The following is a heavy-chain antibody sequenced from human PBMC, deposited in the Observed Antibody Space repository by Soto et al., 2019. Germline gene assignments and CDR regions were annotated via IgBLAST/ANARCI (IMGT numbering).Heavy chain of an antibody. Sequence: GGSLRLSCAASGFTFSSYGMHWVRQAPGKGLEWVAVIWYDGSNTYYADSVKGRFTISRDNSKNTLYLQMNSLRAEDTAVYYCAKDPLSAGSSSWYRDYYYGMDVWGQGTTVTVSS. CDR1: GFTFSSYG. J-gene: IGHJ6*02. CDR3: AKDPLSAGSSSWYRDYYYGMDV. V-gene: IGHV3-33*06. D-gene: IGHD6-13*01. CDR2: IWYDGSNT.